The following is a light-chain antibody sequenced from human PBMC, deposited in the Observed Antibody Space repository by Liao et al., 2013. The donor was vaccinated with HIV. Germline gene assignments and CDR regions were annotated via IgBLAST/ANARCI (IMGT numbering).Light chain of an antibody. J-gene: IGLJ2*01. Sequence: SHVLTQPPSVSVAPGKTAKITCGGYSIGSKSVHWYQQRPGQAPVVVIFDDGDRPSGIPERFSGSNSGNTATLTISGTQAMDEADYYCQAWDSNTYVVFGGGTKLTVL. CDR2: DDG. CDR3: QAWDSNTYVV. CDR1: SIGSKS. V-gene: IGLV3-21*01.